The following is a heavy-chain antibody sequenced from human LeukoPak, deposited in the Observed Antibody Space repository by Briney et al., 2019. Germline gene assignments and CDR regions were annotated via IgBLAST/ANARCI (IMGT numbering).Heavy chain of an antibody. Sequence: GGSLRLSCAASGFTFSSYGMHWVRQAPGKGLEWMGGFDPEDGETIYAQKFQGRVTMTEDTSTDTAYMELSSLRSEDTAVYYCATVSNGILSSSWSPRFFDYWGQGTLVTVSS. CDR3: ATVSNGILSSSWSPRFFDY. V-gene: IGHV1-24*01. D-gene: IGHD6-13*01. J-gene: IGHJ4*02. CDR1: GFTFSSYG. CDR2: FDPEDGET.